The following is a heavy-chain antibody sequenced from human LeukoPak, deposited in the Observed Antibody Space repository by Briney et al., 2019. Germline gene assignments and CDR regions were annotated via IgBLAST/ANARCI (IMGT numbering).Heavy chain of an antibody. V-gene: IGHV4-34*01. Sequence: SETLSLTCAVYGGSFSGYYWSWIRQPPGKGLEWIGEINHNGSTNYNPSLKSRVTISVDTSKNQFSLKLSSVTAADTAVCYCARALYYYGSGSYQRVPNWFDPWGQGTLVTVSS. J-gene: IGHJ5*02. CDR3: ARALYYYGSGSYQRVPNWFDP. CDR1: GGSFSGYY. D-gene: IGHD3-10*01. CDR2: INHNGST.